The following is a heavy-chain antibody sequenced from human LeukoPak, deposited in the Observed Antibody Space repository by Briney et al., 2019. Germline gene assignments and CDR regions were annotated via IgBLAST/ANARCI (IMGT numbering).Heavy chain of an antibody. CDR3: AREHCSSTNCSYFDY. CDR1: GFTFSSYE. D-gene: IGHD2-2*01. CDR2: SSSSGSTI. Sequence: GGSLRLSCAASGFTFSSYEMNWVRQAPGKRLEWVSYSSSSGSTIYYADSVKGRFTISRDNAKNSLYLQMNSLRAEDTAVYYCAREHCSSTNCSYFDYWGQGTLVTVSS. V-gene: IGHV3-48*03. J-gene: IGHJ4*02.